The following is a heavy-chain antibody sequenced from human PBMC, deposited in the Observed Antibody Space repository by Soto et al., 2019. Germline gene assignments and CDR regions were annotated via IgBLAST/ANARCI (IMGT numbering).Heavy chain of an antibody. CDR1: GFTFSSYG. CDR2: IWYDGSNK. CDR3: VRGASLNFDY. D-gene: IGHD1-26*01. J-gene: IGHJ4*02. Sequence: PGGSLRLSCAASGFTFSSYGMNWVRQAPGKGLEWVAIIWYDGSNKYYADSVKGRFTISRDNAKNSLYLQMNSLRAEDTAFYYCVRGASLNFDYWGQGTLVTVSS. V-gene: IGHV3-33*01.